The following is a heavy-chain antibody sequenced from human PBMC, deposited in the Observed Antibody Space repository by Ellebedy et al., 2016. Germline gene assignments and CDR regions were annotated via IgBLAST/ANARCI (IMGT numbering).Heavy chain of an antibody. J-gene: IGHJ6*02. Sequence: GESLKISXAASGFTFSSYVMSWARQVPGKGLEWVSVIYSGGSTYYADSVKGRFTISRDNSKNTLYLQMNSLRAEDTAVYYCARDLGPSLLTVPVDVWGQGTTVTVSS. D-gene: IGHD4-17*01. CDR3: ARDLGPSLLTVPVDV. V-gene: IGHV3-66*01. CDR1: GFTFSSYV. CDR2: IYSGGST.